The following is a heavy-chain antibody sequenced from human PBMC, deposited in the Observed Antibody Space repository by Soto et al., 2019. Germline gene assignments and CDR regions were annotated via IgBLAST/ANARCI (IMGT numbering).Heavy chain of an antibody. Sequence: GGSLRLSCATSGFTFSNFGMHWVRQAPGKGLEWVALIWYDGSNKYYADSVKGRFTISRDNSKNTLYLQMNSLRAEDTAVYYCARGIYDFWSGPADAFDIWGQGPMVTVSS. CDR3: ARGIYDFWSGPADAFDI. V-gene: IGHV3-33*01. CDR2: IWYDGSNK. D-gene: IGHD3-3*01. J-gene: IGHJ3*02. CDR1: GFTFSNFG.